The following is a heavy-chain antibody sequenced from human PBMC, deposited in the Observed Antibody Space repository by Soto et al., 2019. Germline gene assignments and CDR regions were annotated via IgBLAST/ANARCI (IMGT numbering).Heavy chain of an antibody. V-gene: IGHV1-69*04. Sequence: GASVKVSCKASGGTFSSYTISWVRQAPGQGLEWMGRIIPILGIANYAQKFQGRVTITADKSTSTAYMELSSLRSEDTAVYYCARERVVRGVTLYNWFDPWGQGTLVTVSS. D-gene: IGHD3-10*01. CDR3: ARERVVRGVTLYNWFDP. J-gene: IGHJ5*02. CDR1: GGTFSSYT. CDR2: IIPILGIA.